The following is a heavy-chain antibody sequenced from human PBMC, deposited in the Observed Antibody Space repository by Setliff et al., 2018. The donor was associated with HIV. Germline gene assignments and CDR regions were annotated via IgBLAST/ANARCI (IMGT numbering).Heavy chain of an antibody. CDR3: ARIGRTPYYYYYMDV. D-gene: IGHD2-15*01. V-gene: IGHV1-8*01. CDR1: GYAFNSYT. Sequence: GASVKVSCKASGYAFNSYTLNWVRQATGRGLEWMGWINPNSDNTAYAQKLQGRLTMTRNTSTGTVYMELSSLRSEDTAVYYCARIGRTPYYYYYMDVWGKGTTVTVSS. CDR2: INPNSDNT. J-gene: IGHJ6*03.